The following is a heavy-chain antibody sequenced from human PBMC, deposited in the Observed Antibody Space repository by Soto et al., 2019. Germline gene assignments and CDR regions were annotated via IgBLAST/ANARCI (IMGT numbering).Heavy chain of an antibody. J-gene: IGHJ4*02. V-gene: IGHV4-59*01. CDR1: GGSIKNYF. CDR3: ASYYDILTGSYKLDS. Sequence: ASETLSLTCTVSGGSIKNYFWSWIRQPPGKGLEWIGYIYFNGSPHYNPSLKSRVTMSLDTSKNQFSLKLSSVTATDTAVYYCASYYDILTGSYKLDSCGQGTLVTVS. CDR2: IYFNGSP. D-gene: IGHD3-9*01.